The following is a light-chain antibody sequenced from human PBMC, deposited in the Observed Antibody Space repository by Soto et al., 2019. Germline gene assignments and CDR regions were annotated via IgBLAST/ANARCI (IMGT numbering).Light chain of an antibody. CDR3: QQYDNSPLT. V-gene: IGKV3D-15*01. CDR2: GAS. J-gene: IGKJ4*01. Sequence: EIVMTQSPATLSVSPGERATLSCRASQSVSSNLAWYQQKPGQAPRLLIYGASNRATGIPDRFSGSGSGTDFTLTISRLEPEDFAVYYCQQYDNSPLTFGGGTKVEIK. CDR1: QSVSSN.